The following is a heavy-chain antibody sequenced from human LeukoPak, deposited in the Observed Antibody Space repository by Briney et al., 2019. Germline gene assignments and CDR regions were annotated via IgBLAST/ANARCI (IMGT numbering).Heavy chain of an antibody. CDR1: GFTFSSYA. V-gene: IGHV3-30-3*01. D-gene: IGHD3-16*01. CDR2: ISYDGSNQ. CDR3: ARDQGLRY. Sequence: GRSLRLSCAASGFTFSSYAMHWVRQAPDKGLEWVAVISYDGSNQYYADSVKGRFTISRDNAKNSLYLQMNSLRAEDTAVYYCARDQGLRYWGQGTLVTVSS. J-gene: IGHJ4*02.